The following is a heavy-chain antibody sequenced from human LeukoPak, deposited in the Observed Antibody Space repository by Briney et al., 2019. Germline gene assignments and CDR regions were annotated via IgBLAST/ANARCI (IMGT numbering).Heavy chain of an antibody. D-gene: IGHD3-10*01. J-gene: IGHJ5*02. CDR1: GYTFTGYY. CDR2: INPNSGGT. CDR3: ARVETHYYGSGSYSWFDP. V-gene: IGHV1-2*02. Sequence: AASVKVSCKASGYTFTGYYMHWVRQAPGQGLEWMGWINPNSGGTNYAQKFQGRVTMTRDTSISTAYMELSRLRSDDTAVYYCARVETHYYGSGSYSWFDPWGQGTLVTVSS.